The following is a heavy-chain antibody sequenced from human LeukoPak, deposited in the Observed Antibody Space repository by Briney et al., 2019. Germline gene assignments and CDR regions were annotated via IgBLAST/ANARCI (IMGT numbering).Heavy chain of an antibody. J-gene: IGHJ4*02. CDR1: GFTFSSYW. D-gene: IGHD5-12*01. V-gene: IGHV3-7*04. CDR3: VRDRYSGYGYPYRFDY. CDR2: IKQDGSEK. Sequence: PGGSLRLSCAASGFTFSSYWMTWVRQAPGKGLEWVANIKQDGSEKYYVDSVKGRFTISRDNAKNSLYLQMNSLRGEDTAVYYCVRDRYSGYGYPYRFDYWGQGTLVTVSS.